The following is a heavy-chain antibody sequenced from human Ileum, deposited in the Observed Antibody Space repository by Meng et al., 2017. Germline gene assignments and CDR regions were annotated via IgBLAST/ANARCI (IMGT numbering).Heavy chain of an antibody. CDR3: ARESHYGGNFVTFDY. D-gene: IGHD4-23*01. CDR2: NYRSEST. V-gene: IGHV4-4*02. Sequence: MQPEGPGLGRPKQSVTLSLARSVSGGSRSSGNWGSWVRQPPGKGLEWIRENYRSESTNYNPSLKRRVTISVDKSKNQFSLKLSSVTAADTAVYYCARESHYGGNFVTFDYWGQGTLVTVSS. J-gene: IGHJ4*02. CDR1: GGSRSSGNW.